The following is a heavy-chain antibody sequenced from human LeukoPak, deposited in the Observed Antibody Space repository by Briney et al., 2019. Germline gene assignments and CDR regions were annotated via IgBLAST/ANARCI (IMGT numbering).Heavy chain of an antibody. CDR1: GYTLTELS. Sequence: ASVKVSCKVSGYTLTELSMHWVRQAPGKGLEWMGGFDPEDGETIYAQKFQGRVTMTEDTSTDTAYMELSSLRSEDTAVYYCATALSSGWYRSFDYWAREPWSPSPQ. J-gene: IGHJ4*02. V-gene: IGHV1-24*01. CDR2: FDPEDGET. D-gene: IGHD6-19*01. CDR3: ATALSSGWYRSFDY.